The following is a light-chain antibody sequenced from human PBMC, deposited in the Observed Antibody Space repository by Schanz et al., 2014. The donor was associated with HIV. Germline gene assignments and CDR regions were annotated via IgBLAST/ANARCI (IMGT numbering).Light chain of an antibody. Sequence: QSVLTQPPSVSAAPGQRVTISCSGGALNLGHNFVSWYQQFPGTAPKLLIFADYQRPSEIPDRISGSKTGTSATLAINGLQTGDEADYYCGAWDSGRGAVVFGGGTKLTVL. CDR3: GAWDSGRGAVV. V-gene: IGLV1-51*01. CDR1: ALNLGHNF. J-gene: IGLJ2*01. CDR2: ADY.